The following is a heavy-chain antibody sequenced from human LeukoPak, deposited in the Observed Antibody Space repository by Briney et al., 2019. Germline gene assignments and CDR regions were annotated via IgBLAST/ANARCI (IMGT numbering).Heavy chain of an antibody. CDR1: GYTFTGYY. Sequence: ASVKVSCKASGYTFTGYYMHWVRQAPGQGLEWMGWINPNSGGTNYAQKFQGRVTMTRDTSISTAYMELSRLRSDDTAVYYCARVGIGYCSSTSCYKKAPYYFDYWGQGTLVTVSS. CDR2: INPNSGGT. J-gene: IGHJ4*02. CDR3: ARVGIGYCSSTSCYKKAPYYFDY. D-gene: IGHD2-2*02. V-gene: IGHV1-2*02.